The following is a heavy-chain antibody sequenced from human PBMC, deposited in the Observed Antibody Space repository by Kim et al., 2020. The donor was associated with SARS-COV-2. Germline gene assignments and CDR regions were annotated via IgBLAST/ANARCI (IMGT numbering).Heavy chain of an antibody. CDR3: ARGSVEWLSTPYDY. D-gene: IGHD3-3*01. V-gene: IGHV3-74*01. Sequence: ADSVKGRFTISRDNAKNTLYLQMNSLGAEDTAVYYCARGSVEWLSTPYDYWGQGTLVTVSS. J-gene: IGHJ4*02.